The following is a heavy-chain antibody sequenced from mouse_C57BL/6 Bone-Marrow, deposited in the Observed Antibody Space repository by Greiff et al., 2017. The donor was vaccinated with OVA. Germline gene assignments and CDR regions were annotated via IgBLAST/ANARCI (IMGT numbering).Heavy chain of an antibody. CDR3: SIWYYGQDYAMDY. V-gene: IGHV1-55*01. CDR2: IYPGSGST. D-gene: IGHD1-2*01. J-gene: IGHJ4*01. CDR1: GYTFTSYW. Sequence: QVQLQQPGAELVKPGASVKMSCEASGYTFTSYWITWVQQRPGQGLEWIGDIYPGSGSTNYNEKFKSKATLTVDTSSSTAYMQISSLTSDDSSVYYFSIWYYGQDYAMDYWGQGTSVTVSS.